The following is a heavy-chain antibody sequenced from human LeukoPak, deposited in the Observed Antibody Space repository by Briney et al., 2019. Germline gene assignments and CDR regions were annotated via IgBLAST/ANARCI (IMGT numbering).Heavy chain of an antibody. CDR3: ARDRMGGYSSYYYYYMDV. CDR1: GGSISSGGYY. D-gene: IGHD3-22*01. J-gene: IGHJ6*03. CDR2: IYHSGST. V-gene: IGHV4-30-2*01. Sequence: PSETLSLTCTVSGGSISSGGYYWSWIRQPPGKGPEWIGYIYHSGSTYYNPSLKSRVTISVDRSKNQFSLKLSSVTAADTAVYYCARDRMGGYSSYYYYYMDVWGKGTTVTVSS.